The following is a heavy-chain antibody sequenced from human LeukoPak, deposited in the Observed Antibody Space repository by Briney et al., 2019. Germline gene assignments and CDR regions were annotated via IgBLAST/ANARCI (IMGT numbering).Heavy chain of an antibody. CDR3: ARDLNWETY. CDR2: IKTDGSQI. CDR1: GFTFSSYW. V-gene: IGHV3-7*01. Sequence: GGPLRLSCVAPGFTFSSYWMTWVRQAPGKGLERVANIKTDGSQIYYVDSVKGRFTISRDNAKNSLYLQMNSLRAEDTAVYYCARDLNWETYWGQGTLVSVSS. D-gene: IGHD7-27*01. J-gene: IGHJ4*02.